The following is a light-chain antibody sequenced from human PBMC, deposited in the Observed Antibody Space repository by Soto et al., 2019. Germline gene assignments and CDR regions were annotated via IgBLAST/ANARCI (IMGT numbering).Light chain of an antibody. CDR2: AAS. Sequence: DIQMTQSPSSLSASVGDRVTITCRASQSISSYLNWYQQKPGKAPKLLIYAASSLQSGVPSRFSGSGSRTDFTLTISSLQPEDFATYYCQQSYSTPRVYTFGQGTKLEIK. V-gene: IGKV1-39*01. J-gene: IGKJ2*01. CDR3: QQSYSTPRVYT. CDR1: QSISSY.